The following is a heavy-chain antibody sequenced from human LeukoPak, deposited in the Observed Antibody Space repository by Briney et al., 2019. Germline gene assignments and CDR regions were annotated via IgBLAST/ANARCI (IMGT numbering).Heavy chain of an antibody. CDR3: ARDVGAEYARDAFDV. CDR2: IKQDGSEK. J-gene: IGHJ3*01. D-gene: IGHD2/OR15-2a*01. Sequence: PGGSLRLSCAASGFTFSSYWMSWVRQAPGKGLEWVANIKQDGSEKYYVDSVKGRFTISRDNAKNSLYLQMNSLRAEDTAVYYCARDVGAEYARDAFDVWGQGTMVTVSS. CDR1: GFTFSSYW. V-gene: IGHV3-7*01.